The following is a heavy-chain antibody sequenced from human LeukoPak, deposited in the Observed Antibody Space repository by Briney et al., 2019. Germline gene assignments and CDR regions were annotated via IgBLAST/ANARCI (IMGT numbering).Heavy chain of an antibody. CDR1: GFTFDDYA. CDR3: ARATYYDFWSGYSWVNWFDP. Sequence: GGSLRLSCAASGFTFDDYAVHWVRQAPGKGLEWVSGIIWNSGSMDYADSVKGRFTISRDNAKNSRYLQMNSLRAEDTAVYYCARATYYDFWSGYSWVNWFDPWGQGTLVTVSS. V-gene: IGHV3-9*01. J-gene: IGHJ5*02. D-gene: IGHD3-3*01. CDR2: IIWNSGSM.